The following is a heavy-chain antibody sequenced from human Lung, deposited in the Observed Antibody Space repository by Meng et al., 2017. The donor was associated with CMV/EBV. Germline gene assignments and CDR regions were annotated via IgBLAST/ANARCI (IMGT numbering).Heavy chain of an antibody. D-gene: IGHD3-3*01. V-gene: IGHV3-7*01. Sequence: SCAASGFTFSSFWMSWVRRAPGKGLEWVANIKQDGSEKYYVDSVKGRFTVSRDSATNSLYLQMNSLRAEDTAVYFCARVFDAFDSRNGPLYVWRQGTTVTVSS. CDR2: IKQDGSEK. CDR1: GFTFSSFW. CDR3: ARVFDAFDSRNGPLYV. J-gene: IGHJ6*02.